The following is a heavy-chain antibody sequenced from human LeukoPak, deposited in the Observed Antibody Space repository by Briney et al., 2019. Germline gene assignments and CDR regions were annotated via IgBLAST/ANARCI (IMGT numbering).Heavy chain of an antibody. D-gene: IGHD3-10*01. V-gene: IGHV3-11*04. J-gene: IGHJ4*02. Sequence: SGGSLRLSCAAAGFTFSDYYMSWSRQAPGKGLEWVSYISTSGSTIYYADSMKCRFTISRDNAKNSLYLEMNGLRAEDTAVYYYVRDHTYYASRGLWGAWGQRTQVTVSS. CDR2: ISTSGSTI. CDR1: GFTFSDYY. CDR3: VRDHTYYASRGLWGA.